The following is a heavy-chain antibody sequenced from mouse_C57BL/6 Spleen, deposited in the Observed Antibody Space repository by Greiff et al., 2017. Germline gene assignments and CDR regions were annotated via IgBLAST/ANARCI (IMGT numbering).Heavy chain of an antibody. CDR3: ARSRNSYAYWMAY. V-gene: IGHV1-80*01. CDR1: GYAFSSYW. CDR2: IYPGDGDT. J-gene: IGHJ3*01. Sequence: VQLQQSGAELVKPGASVKISCKASGYAFSSYWMNWVKQRPGKGLEWIGQIYPGDGDTNYNGKFKGKATLTVDKSSSTAYMQLSSLTSEDSAVXYCARSRNSYAYWMAYWGQGTLVTVSA. D-gene: IGHD2-12*01.